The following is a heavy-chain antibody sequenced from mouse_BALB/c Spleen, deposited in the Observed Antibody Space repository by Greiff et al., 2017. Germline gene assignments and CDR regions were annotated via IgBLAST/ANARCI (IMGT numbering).Heavy chain of an antibody. J-gene: IGHJ2*01. CDR1: GYTFTDYW. D-gene: IGHD2-1*01. V-gene: IGHV1-69*01. Sequence: QVQLQQPGAELVMPGASVKMSCKASGYTFTDYWMHWVKQRPGQGLEWIGAIDTSDSYTSYNQKFKGKATLTVDESSSTAYMQLSSLTSEDSAVYYCAREGDGNFDYWGQGTTLTVSS. CDR3: AREGDGNFDY. CDR2: IDTSDSYT.